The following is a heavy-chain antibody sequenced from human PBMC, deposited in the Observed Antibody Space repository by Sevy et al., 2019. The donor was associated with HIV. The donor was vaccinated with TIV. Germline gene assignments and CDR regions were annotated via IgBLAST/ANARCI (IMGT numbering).Heavy chain of an antibody. D-gene: IGHD1-7*01. V-gene: IGHV3-9*01. CDR3: AKENWNYADGFRTNWFDP. J-gene: IGHJ5*02. CDR1: GFTFDDYA. CDR2: ISWNSGSI. Sequence: GGSLRLSCAASGFTFDDYAMHWVRQAPGKGLEWVSGISWNSGSIGYADSVKGRFTISRDNAKNSLYLQMNSLRAEDTALYYCAKENWNYADGFRTNWFDPWGQGTLVTVSS.